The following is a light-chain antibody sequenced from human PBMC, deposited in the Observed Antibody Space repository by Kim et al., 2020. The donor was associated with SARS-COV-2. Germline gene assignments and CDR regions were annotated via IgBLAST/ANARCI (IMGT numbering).Light chain of an antibody. J-gene: IGLJ3*02. CDR2: RNN. CDR1: NSNTGVNT. V-gene: IGLV1-44*01. Sequence: GQGVTFSCSERNSNTGVNTENGYQQFPGTAPKLLIYRNNQRPSGVPDRFSGSKSGTSASLALSGLLSEDEADYYCATWDDSLNAWVFGGGTQLTVL. CDR3: ATWDDSLNAWV.